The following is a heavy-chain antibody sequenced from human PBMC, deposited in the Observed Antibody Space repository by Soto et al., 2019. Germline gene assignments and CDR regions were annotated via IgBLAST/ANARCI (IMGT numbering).Heavy chain of an antibody. CDR1: GFTFNHYA. D-gene: IGHD2-8*02. J-gene: IGHJ4*02. V-gene: IGHV3-23*01. CDR2: VSGRGGST. CDR3: ACWGHIVPVAPSDFDR. Sequence: VHLLESGGGLVQPGGSLRLACTASGFTFNHYAMSWVRQAPGKGLEWVSAVSGRGGSTKYADSVKGRFIISRDKSNSTLYLQMDSLRGEDTAVYYCACWGHIVPVAPSDFDRWGQGTLVTVSS.